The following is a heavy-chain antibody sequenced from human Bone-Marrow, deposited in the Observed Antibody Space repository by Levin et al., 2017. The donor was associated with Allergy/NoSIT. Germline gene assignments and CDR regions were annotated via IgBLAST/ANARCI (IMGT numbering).Heavy chain of an antibody. CDR1: GFTFSSYA. V-gene: IGHV3-23*01. CDR2: IRGSDGRT. D-gene: IGHD3-3*01. CDR3: AKCKSWFGITIFGVGLDP. J-gene: IGHJ5*02. Sequence: SCVASGFTFSSYAMSWVRQAPGKGLEWVSAIRGSDGRTYYADSVKGRFTIPRDNSKNTLHLQMNSLRSEETALYYCAKCKSWFGITIFGVGLDPWGQGTLVTVSS.